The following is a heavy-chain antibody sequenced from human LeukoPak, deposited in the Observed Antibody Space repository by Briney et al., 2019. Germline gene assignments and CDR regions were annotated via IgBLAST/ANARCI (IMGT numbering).Heavy chain of an antibody. V-gene: IGHV4-59*01. Sequence: SETLSLTCTVSGGSISSYYWSWIRQPPGKGLEWIGYIFHSGRTHYNPSLESRVTISVDTSKNQFSLRLSSVTAADTAVYYCARGDYYNAGYFDSWGQGTLVTVSS. CDR1: GGSISSYY. D-gene: IGHD5-24*01. J-gene: IGHJ4*02. CDR2: IFHSGRT. CDR3: ARGDYYNAGYFDS.